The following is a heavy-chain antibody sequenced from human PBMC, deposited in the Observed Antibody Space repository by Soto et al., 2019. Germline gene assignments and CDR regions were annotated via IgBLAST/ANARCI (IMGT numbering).Heavy chain of an antibody. CDR1: GGSISSYY. Sequence: SETLSLTCSVSGGSISSYYWSWIRQPPGKGLEWIGEINYSGSTNYNPSLKSRVTISVDTSKNQFSLKLTSVTAADTAVYYCARDKITGLLDYWGQGTLVTVSS. D-gene: IGHD2-8*02. V-gene: IGHV4-59*12. CDR2: INYSGST. CDR3: ARDKITGLLDY. J-gene: IGHJ4*02.